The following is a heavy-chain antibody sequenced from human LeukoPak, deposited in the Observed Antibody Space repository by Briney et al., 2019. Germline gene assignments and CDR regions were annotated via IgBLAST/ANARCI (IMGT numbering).Heavy chain of an antibody. V-gene: IGHV3-23*01. D-gene: IGHD2-2*01. J-gene: IGHJ6*02. CDR2: ISGSGGST. Sequence: GGSLRLSCVASEFTFSNYAMSWVRQAPGKGLEWVSAISGSGGSTYYADSVKGRFTISRDNSKNTLYLQMNSLRAEDTAVYYCAKKESRYCSSTSCLIGMDVWGQGTTVTVSS. CDR1: EFTFSNYA. CDR3: AKKESRYCSSTSCLIGMDV.